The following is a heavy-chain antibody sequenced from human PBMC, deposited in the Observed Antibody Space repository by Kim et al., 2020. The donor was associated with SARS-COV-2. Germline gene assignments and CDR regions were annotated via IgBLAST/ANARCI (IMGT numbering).Heavy chain of an antibody. CDR2: IYYSGST. CDR3: ARLESASSSWYVDTFYYYYGMDV. Sequence: SETLSLTCTVSGGSISSSSYYWGWIRQPPGKGLEWIGSIYYSGSTYYNPSLKSRVTISVDTSKNQFSLKLSSVTAADTAVYYCARLESASSSWYVDTFYYYYGMDVWGQGTTVTVSS. J-gene: IGHJ6*02. V-gene: IGHV4-39*01. D-gene: IGHD6-13*01. CDR1: GGSISSSSYY.